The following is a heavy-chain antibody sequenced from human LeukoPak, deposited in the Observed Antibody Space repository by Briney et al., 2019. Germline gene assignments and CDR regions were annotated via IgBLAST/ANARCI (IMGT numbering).Heavy chain of an antibody. Sequence: ASVKVSCKASGYTFTGYYMHCVRQAPGQGLVWMGWINPNSGGTNYAQKFQGRVTMTRDTSISTAYMELSRLRSDDTAVYYCARDFSAAGSIYYGMDVWGQGTTVTVSS. V-gene: IGHV1-2*02. CDR2: INPNSGGT. CDR1: GYTFTGYY. D-gene: IGHD6-13*01. J-gene: IGHJ6*02. CDR3: ARDFSAAGSIYYGMDV.